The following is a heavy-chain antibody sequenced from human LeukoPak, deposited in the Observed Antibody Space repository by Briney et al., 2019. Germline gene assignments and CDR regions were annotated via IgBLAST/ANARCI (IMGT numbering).Heavy chain of an antibody. Sequence: ASVTVSCKASGYTFTSYDINWVRQATGQGLEWMGWMNPNSGNTGYAQKFQGRVTMTRNTSISTAYMELSSLRSEDTAVYYCARQSGYDGSFDKSWGQGTLVTVSS. J-gene: IGHJ4*02. D-gene: IGHD5-12*01. V-gene: IGHV1-8*01. CDR2: MNPNSGNT. CDR3: ARQSGYDGSFDKS. CDR1: GYTFTSYD.